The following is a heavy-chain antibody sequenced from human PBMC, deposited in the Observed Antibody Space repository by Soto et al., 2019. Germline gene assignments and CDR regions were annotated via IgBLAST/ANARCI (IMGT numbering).Heavy chain of an antibody. CDR2: IWSDGSNK. J-gene: IGHJ2*01. CDR1: GFIFSNYG. V-gene: IGHV3-33*01. Sequence: QAQLVESGGGVVQPGRSLRLSCAASGFIFSNYGMHWVRQAPGKGLEWVAVIWSDGSNKFYPDSVKGRFTISRDNSKNALYLPMSNLSAEDPAVYYCAISDGSVYISGPWYLDLWGRGTLVTVSP. CDR3: AISDGSVYISGPWYLDL. D-gene: IGHD3-22*01.